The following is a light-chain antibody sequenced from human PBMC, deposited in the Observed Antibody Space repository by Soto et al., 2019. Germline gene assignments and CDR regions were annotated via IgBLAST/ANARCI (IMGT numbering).Light chain of an antibody. V-gene: IGKV3-11*01. CDR2: DAS. CDR1: QSVSSY. Sequence: EIVLTQSPATLSLSPGERATLSCRASQSVSSYLAWYQQKPGQAPRLLIYDASNRATGIPARFSGSGSGTDFTNTISSLEPEDFAVYYCQQRSNWPPLTFGGGTKVEIK. CDR3: QQRSNWPPLT. J-gene: IGKJ4*01.